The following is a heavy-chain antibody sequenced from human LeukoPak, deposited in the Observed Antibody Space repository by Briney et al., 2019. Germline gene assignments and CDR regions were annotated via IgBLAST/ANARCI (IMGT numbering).Heavy chain of an antibody. CDR1: GFTFSSYW. Sequence: GGSLRLSCAASGFTFSSYWMHWVRQAPGKGLVWVSRINSDGSSTNYADSVKGRLTISRDNAKNTLYLQMNSLRAEDTAVYYCARTYYYDTSGYNYPFDYWGQGTLVTASS. CDR2: INSDGSST. V-gene: IGHV3-74*01. CDR3: ARTYYYDTSGYNYPFDY. J-gene: IGHJ4*02. D-gene: IGHD3-22*01.